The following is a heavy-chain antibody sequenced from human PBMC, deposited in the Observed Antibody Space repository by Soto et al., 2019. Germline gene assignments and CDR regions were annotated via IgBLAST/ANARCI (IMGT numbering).Heavy chain of an antibody. CDR2: IYTSGST. J-gene: IGHJ4*02. D-gene: IGHD6-19*01. Sequence: PSATLSLTCTVSGGSISSYYWSWIRQPAGKGLEWIGRIYTSGSTNYNPSLKSRVTMSVDTSKNQFSLKLSSVTAADTAVYYCASLPRSSGWPYYFDYWGQGTLVTVS. V-gene: IGHV4-4*07. CDR1: GGSISSYY. CDR3: ASLPRSSGWPYYFDY.